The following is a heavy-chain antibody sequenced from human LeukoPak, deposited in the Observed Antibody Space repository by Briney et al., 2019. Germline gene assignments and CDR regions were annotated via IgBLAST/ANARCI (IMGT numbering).Heavy chain of an antibody. CDR3: ARSSEGRYYYDSSGFSYYYYYMDV. Sequence: TSETLSLTCTVSGGSISSYYWSWIRQPPGKGLEWIGYIYYSGSTYYNPSLRSRVTISVDTSKNQFSLKLSSVPAADTAVYYCARSSEGRYYYDSSGFSYYYYYMDVWGKGTTVTVSS. CDR2: IYYSGST. D-gene: IGHD3-22*01. V-gene: IGHV4-59*01. CDR1: GGSISSYY. J-gene: IGHJ6*03.